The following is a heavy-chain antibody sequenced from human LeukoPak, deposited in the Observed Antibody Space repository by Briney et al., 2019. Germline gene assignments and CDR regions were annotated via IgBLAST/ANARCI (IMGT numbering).Heavy chain of an antibody. CDR3: AKNMGNLPIAARLDY. D-gene: IGHD6-6*01. J-gene: IGHJ4*02. CDR1: GFTFSSYA. Sequence: PGGSLRLSCAASGFTFSSYAMSWVRQAPGKGLEWVSAISGSGGSTYSADSVKGRFTISRDNSKNTLYLQMNSLRAEDTAVYYCAKNMGNLPIAARLDYWGQGTLVTVSS. V-gene: IGHV3-23*01. CDR2: ISGSGGST.